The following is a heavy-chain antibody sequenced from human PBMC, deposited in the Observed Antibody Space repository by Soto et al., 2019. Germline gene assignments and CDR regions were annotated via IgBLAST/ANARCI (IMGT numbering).Heavy chain of an antibody. V-gene: IGHV3-23*01. CDR3: AKDLGSSSPNWFDP. J-gene: IGHJ5*02. Sequence: GGSLRLSCADSRFTFASHAINWVRQAPGKGLQWVSTITDSGGRTYYADSVKGRFTISRDNSKNTLSLQMNNLRAVDTAIYYCAKDLGSSSPNWFDPWGPGTLVTVSS. CDR2: ITDSGGRT. D-gene: IGHD6-6*01. CDR1: RFTFASHA.